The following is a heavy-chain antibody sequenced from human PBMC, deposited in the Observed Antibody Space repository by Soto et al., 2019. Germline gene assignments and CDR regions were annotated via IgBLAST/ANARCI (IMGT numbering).Heavy chain of an antibody. CDR3: AVHRDRTTCFDY. D-gene: IGHD2-21*01. CDR2: LSANKENT. Sequence: QVQLVQSGTEVKKPGASVKVSCKASGYTFSNYAISWLRQAPGQGLEWMGRLSANKENTNYAQKLQGRVPMTTDTSASTAYIELRSLRSDDTAVYYCAVHRDRTTCFDYCGQGALVTDS. J-gene: IGHJ4*02. CDR1: GYTFSNYA. V-gene: IGHV1-18*01.